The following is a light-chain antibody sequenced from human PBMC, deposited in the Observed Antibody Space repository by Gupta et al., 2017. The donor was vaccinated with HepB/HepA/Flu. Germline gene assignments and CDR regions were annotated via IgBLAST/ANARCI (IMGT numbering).Light chain of an antibody. CDR3: QSYDNRLRGWV. CDR2: GNT. Sequence: QSVLTQPPSVSGAPGQRVTISCPGSSSNIGAGYHVHWYQQVPGTAPKLLIYGNTNRPSGVPDRFSGSKSGTSGSLAITGLQAEDEADYHCQSYDNRLRGWVFGGGTKLTVL. CDR1: SSNIGAGYH. J-gene: IGLJ3*02. V-gene: IGLV1-40*01.